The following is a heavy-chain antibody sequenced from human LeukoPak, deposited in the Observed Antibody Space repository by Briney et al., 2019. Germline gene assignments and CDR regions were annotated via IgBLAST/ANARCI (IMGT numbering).Heavy chain of an antibody. CDR3: ARDVAVAGTGYYGMDV. CDR2: IIPIFGTA. V-gene: IGHV1-69*13. J-gene: IGHJ6*02. D-gene: IGHD6-19*01. Sequence: SVKVSCKASGGTFSSYAISWVRQAPGQGLEWMGGIIPIFGTANYAQKFQGRVMITADESTSTAYMELSSLRSEDTAVYYCARDVAVAGTGYYGMDVWGQGTTVTVSS. CDR1: GGTFSSYA.